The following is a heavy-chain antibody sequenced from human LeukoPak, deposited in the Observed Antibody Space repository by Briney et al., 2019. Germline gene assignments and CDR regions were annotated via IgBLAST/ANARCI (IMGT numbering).Heavy chain of an antibody. J-gene: IGHJ3*02. CDR2: ISAGNGNT. Sequence: ASAKVSCKASGYTFTSYAMHWVRQAPGQRLEWMGWISAGNGNTKYSQKFQGRVTITRDTSASTAYMELSSLRSGDTAVYYCARVPVTMIIVNDAFDIWGQGTMLTVSS. CDR3: ARVPVTMIIVNDAFDI. CDR1: GYTFTSYA. V-gene: IGHV1-3*01. D-gene: IGHD3-22*01.